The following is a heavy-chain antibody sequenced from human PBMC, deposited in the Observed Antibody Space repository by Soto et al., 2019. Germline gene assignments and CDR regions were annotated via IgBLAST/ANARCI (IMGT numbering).Heavy chain of an antibody. CDR2: ISHTGRT. Sequence: QLQLQESGSGLVKPSQTLSLTCAVSGGSISSGNSYAWSWIRQPPGKGLEWIGSISHTGRTSYNPSLKGPVTMAVDKYKNQFSLKLSSVTAADMAVYYCARAVAPYLGTWFDPWGQGSLVIVSS. D-gene: IGHD3-16*01. CDR3: ARAVAPYLGTWFDP. CDR1: GGSISSGNSYA. J-gene: IGHJ5*02. V-gene: IGHV4-30-2*01.